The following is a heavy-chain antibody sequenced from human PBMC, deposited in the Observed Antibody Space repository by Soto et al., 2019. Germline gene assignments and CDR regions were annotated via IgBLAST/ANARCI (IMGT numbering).Heavy chain of an antibody. V-gene: IGHV1-8*01. CDR3: ARRNQDGKFDP. J-gene: IGHJ5*02. CDR2: MNPKSGHT. Sequence: ASVKVSCKASGYSFSDYSINWVRQAPGQGLEWMGWMNPKSGHTAHAQKIRGRVTLTRDTSINTVYMELSSLTSGDTAVYFCARRNQDGKFDPWGQGTQVTVSS. CDR1: GYSFSDYS. D-gene: IGHD1-1*01.